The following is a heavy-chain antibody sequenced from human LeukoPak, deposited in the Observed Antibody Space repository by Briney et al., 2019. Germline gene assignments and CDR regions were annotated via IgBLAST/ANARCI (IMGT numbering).Heavy chain of an antibody. CDR1: GFTVSSNY. V-gene: IGHV3-53*01. J-gene: IGHJ5*02. CDR2: IYSGGST. D-gene: IGHD3-10*01. Sequence: QTGGSLRLSCAASGFTVSSNYMSWVRQAQGKGLEWVSVIYSGGSTYYADSVKGRFTISRDNSKNTLYLQMNSLRAEDTAVYYCAGNSMVRGVPNWFDPWGQGTLVTVSS. CDR3: AGNSMVRGVPNWFDP.